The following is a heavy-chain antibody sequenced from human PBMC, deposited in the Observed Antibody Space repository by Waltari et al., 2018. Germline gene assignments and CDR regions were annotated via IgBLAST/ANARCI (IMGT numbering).Heavy chain of an antibody. CDR1: GGTFSSYT. J-gene: IGHJ4*02. CDR2: ITPILCIA. Sequence: QVQLVQSGAEVKKPGSSVKVSCKASGGTFSSYTISWVRQAPGQGLEWMGMITPILCIANDAQKFQGRVTITADNSTRTAYMDLSSLRSEDTAVDYCATSYYYDSSGIWHWGQGTLVTVSS. V-gene: IGHV1-69*02. CDR3: ATSYYYDSSGIWH. D-gene: IGHD3-22*01.